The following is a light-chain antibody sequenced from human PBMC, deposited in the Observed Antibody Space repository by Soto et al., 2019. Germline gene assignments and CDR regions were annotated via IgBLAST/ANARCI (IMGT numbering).Light chain of an antibody. CDR3: QHYGSTPWT. CDR2: GAS. J-gene: IGKJ1*01. CDR1: QSSSSSY. V-gene: IGKV3-20*01. Sequence: EIVLTQSPGTLSLSPGERATLSCRSSQSSSSSYLAWYQQKPGQAPRLLIYGASSRATGIPVRFSGSGSGTDFTLTISRLEPEDFAVYYCQHYGSTPWTFGQGTKVEIK.